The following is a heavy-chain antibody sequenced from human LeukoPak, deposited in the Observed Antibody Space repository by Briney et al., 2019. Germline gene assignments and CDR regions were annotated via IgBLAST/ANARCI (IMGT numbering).Heavy chain of an antibody. V-gene: IGHV3-23*01. CDR3: AKEDGSRLPFDY. CDR2: ISASGANT. J-gene: IGHJ4*02. Sequence: PGGSLRLSCAASGFTFSVYGMSWVRQAPGKGLEYVSAISASGANTYYADSVKGRFTISRDNSKNTLSLQMNSLRAEDTALYYCAKEDGSRLPFDYWGQGTLVTVSS. CDR1: GFTFSVYG. D-gene: IGHD4-11*01.